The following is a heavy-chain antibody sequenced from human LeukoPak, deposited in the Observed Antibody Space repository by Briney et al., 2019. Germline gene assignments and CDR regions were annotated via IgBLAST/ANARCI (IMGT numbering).Heavy chain of an antibody. CDR2: ISGSGGST. CDR1: GFTFSNYA. V-gene: IGHV3-23*01. Sequence: GGSLRLSCAASGFTFSNYAMNWVRQAPGKGLEWVSVISGSGGSTYYADSVKGRFTISRDNSKNTLYLQMNSLRAEDTAVYYCAKGCSDSCYSAGCYWGQGALVTVSS. CDR3: AKGCSDSCYSAGCY. J-gene: IGHJ4*02. D-gene: IGHD2-15*01.